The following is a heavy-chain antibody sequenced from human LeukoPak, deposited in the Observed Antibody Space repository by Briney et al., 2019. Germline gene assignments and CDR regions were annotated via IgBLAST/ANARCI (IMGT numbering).Heavy chain of an antibody. CDR2: IKQDGSEK. CDR1: GFTFSSYW. CDR3: ARVTLSVLRYFDWLFLNFDY. V-gene: IGHV3-7*01. Sequence: GGSLRLSCAAPGFTFSSYWMSWVRQAPGKGLEWVANIKQDGSEKYYVDSVKGRFTISRDNAKNSLYLQMNSLRAEDTAVYYCARVTLSVLRYFDWLFLNFDYWGQGTLVTVSS. D-gene: IGHD3-9*01. J-gene: IGHJ4*02.